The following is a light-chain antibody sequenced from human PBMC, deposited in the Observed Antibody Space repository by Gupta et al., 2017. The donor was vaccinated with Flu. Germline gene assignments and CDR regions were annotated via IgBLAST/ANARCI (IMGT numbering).Light chain of an antibody. CDR3: QQDNSYPPWT. CDR2: GAS. CDR1: QGITTY. J-gene: IGKJ1*01. Sequence: DIQLTQSPSFLAASVGDRVTITCRASQGITTYLAWYQQKPGKAPKLLIYGASTWQTGVPSRFSGSGCGTEFTLTISSRQPEDFARYYCQQDNSYPPWTFGQGTKVEI. V-gene: IGKV1-9*01.